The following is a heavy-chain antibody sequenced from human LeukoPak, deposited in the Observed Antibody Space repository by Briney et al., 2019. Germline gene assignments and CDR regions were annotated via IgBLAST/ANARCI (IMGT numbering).Heavy chain of an antibody. V-gene: IGHV2-70*11. CDR3: ARIMTTVTHDAFDI. CDR2: IDWDGDN. Sequence: SGPTLVKATQTLTLTCTFSGFSLTTNRMCVSWIRQPPGKALEWLARIDWDGDNYYSTSLRTRLTIPKDTSKNQVVLTMTNMDPVDTATYYCARIMTTVTHDAFDIWGQGTMVTVSS. J-gene: IGHJ3*02. D-gene: IGHD4-17*01. CDR1: GFSLTTNRMC.